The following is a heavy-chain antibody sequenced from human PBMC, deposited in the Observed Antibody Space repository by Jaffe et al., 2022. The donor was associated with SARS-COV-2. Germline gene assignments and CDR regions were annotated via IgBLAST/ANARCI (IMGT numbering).Heavy chain of an antibody. CDR2: IWYDGSNK. J-gene: IGHJ6*02. Sequence: QVQLVESGGGVVQPGRSLRLSCAASGFTFSSYGMHWVRQAPGKGLEWVAVIWYDGSNKYYADSVKGRFTISRDNSKNTLYLQMNSLRAEDTAVYYCARLFLDDSSGYYPGYYYYYGMDVWGQGTTVTVSS. D-gene: IGHD3-22*01. CDR1: GFTFSSYG. CDR3: ARLFLDDSSGYYPGYYYYYGMDV. V-gene: IGHV3-33*01.